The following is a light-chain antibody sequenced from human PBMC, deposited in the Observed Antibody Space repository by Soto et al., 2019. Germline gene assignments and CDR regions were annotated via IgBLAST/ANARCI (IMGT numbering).Light chain of an antibody. V-gene: IGLV1-40*01. CDR2: DNI. CDR3: QSYDSSLSGSRV. CDR1: KSNIGTTFD. J-gene: IGLJ2*01. Sequence: QSVLTQPPSVSGAPGQRVTISCTGSKSNIGTTFDVHWYQHLPGTAPKLLIYDNINRPSGVPDRFSGSKSGTSASLAITGLQAEDEADYYCQSYDSSLSGSRVFGGGTQLTVL.